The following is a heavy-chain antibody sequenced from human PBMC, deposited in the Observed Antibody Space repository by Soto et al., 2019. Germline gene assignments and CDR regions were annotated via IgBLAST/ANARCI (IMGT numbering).Heavy chain of an antibody. Sequence: SETLSLTCAVYSGSLSGNYWGWIRQPPGKGLEWIGETHHSGSTAYNPSLKSRVTISVDTSRNQFSLKLNSVTAADTAVYYCARTTAAIHLNYWSQGTRVTVSS. CDR1: SGSLSGNY. CDR3: ARTTAAIHLNY. D-gene: IGHD2-21*02. J-gene: IGHJ4*02. V-gene: IGHV4-34*01. CDR2: THHSGST.